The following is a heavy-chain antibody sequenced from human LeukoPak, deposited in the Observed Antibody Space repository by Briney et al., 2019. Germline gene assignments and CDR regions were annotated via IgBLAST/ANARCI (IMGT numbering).Heavy chain of an antibody. Sequence: PSETLSLTCSVSGGSISSYYWSWIRQPPGKGLEWIGYISYTGSTSYNPSLKSRVTVSVDTSKNQFSLKLSSVTAADTAVYYCARDYYDSSRQSFDYWGQGTLVTVSS. CDR3: ARDYYDSSRQSFDY. V-gene: IGHV4-59*12. CDR2: ISYTGST. D-gene: IGHD3-22*01. J-gene: IGHJ4*02. CDR1: GGSISSYY.